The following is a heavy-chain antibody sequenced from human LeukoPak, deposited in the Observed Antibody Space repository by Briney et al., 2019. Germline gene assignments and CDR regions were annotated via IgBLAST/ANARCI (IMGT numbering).Heavy chain of an antibody. Sequence: PGGSVRLSCAASGFTVSSNYMSWVRQAPGKGLEWVSVIYSGGSTYYADSVKGRFTISRDNSKNTLYLQMGSLIAEDMAVYYCARRFAAQLAFVDVWGKGTTVTISS. CDR1: GFTVSSNY. D-gene: IGHD3-3*02. CDR2: IYSGGST. V-gene: IGHV3-66*02. CDR3: ARRFAAQLAFVDV. J-gene: IGHJ6*04.